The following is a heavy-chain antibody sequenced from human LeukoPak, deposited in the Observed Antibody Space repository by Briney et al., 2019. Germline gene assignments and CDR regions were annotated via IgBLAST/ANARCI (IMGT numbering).Heavy chain of an antibody. Sequence: GGSLSLSCAASRFTFSSYSMRWVRQAPGKGLEWVSAIRGSGCSTYDADSVKGRFTISRDNSKNTLYLQMNSLRAEDTAVYYCAKDGEVLLWFGELSVAADYMDVWGKGTTVTVSS. V-gene: IGHV3-23*01. CDR2: IRGSGCST. CDR3: AKDGEVLLWFGELSVAADYMDV. J-gene: IGHJ6*03. D-gene: IGHD3-10*01. CDR1: RFTFSSYS.